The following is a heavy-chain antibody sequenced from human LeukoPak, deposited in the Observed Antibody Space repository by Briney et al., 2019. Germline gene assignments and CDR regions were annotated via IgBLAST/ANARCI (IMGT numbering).Heavy chain of an antibody. D-gene: IGHD2-21*02. CDR1: GFTFSSYS. J-gene: IGHJ6*03. CDR2: IKQDGSEK. Sequence: GGSLRLSCAASGFTFSSYSMSWVRQAPGKGLEWVANIKQDGSEKYYVDSVKGRFTISRDNAKNSLYLQMNSLRAEDTAVYYCARGGVVTTYYYYYMDVWGKGTTVTVSS. CDR3: ARGGVVTTYYYYYMDV. V-gene: IGHV3-7*04.